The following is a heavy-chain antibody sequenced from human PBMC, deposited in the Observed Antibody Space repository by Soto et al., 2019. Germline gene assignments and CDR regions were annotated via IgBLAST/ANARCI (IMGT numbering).Heavy chain of an antibody. J-gene: IGHJ4*02. CDR3: TRQDRKHYERGAHLYGDY. Sequence: GESLAISFEGSGYSFRNYWIGWVRQVPGTGLEWVGIIYPGDSDTIYNPSFQGHVIISADKSISTAYLQWSSLKASDTAIYYCTRQDRKHYERGAHLYGDYWGKGT. D-gene: IGHD3-22*01. CDR1: GYSFRNYW. CDR2: IYPGDSDT. V-gene: IGHV5-51*01.